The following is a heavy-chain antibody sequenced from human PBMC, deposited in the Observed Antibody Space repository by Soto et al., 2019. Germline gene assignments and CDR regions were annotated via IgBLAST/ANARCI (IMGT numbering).Heavy chain of an antibody. J-gene: IGHJ4*02. V-gene: IGHV3-23*01. Sequence: PGGSLRLSCTASGFTFSTYAMTWVRQAPGKGLEWVSTFSGSASGENTYYADSVKGRFTISRDNSKNTLYLQMNSLRAEDTAVYNWAKEYDSSNYGHPFNSGGQGSLVTVS. CDR2: FSGSASGENT. CDR3: AKEYDSSNYGHPFNS. CDR1: GFTFSTYA. D-gene: IGHD3-22*01.